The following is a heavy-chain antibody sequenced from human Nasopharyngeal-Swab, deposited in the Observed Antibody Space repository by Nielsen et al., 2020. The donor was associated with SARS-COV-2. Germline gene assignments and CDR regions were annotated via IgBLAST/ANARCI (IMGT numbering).Heavy chain of an antibody. J-gene: IGHJ4*02. Sequence: GESLKISCAASGFTFSNAWMSWVRQAPGKGLEWVAVISYDGSNKYYADSVKGRFTISRDNSKNTLYLQMNSLRAEDTAVYYCARDGYNYFDYWGQGTLVTVSS. CDR1: GFTFSNAW. CDR3: ARDGYNYFDY. V-gene: IGHV3-30*03. D-gene: IGHD5-24*01. CDR2: ISYDGSNK.